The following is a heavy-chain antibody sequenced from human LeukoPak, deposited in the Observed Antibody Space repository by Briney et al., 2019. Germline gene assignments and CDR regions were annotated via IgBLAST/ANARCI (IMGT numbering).Heavy chain of an antibody. J-gene: IGHJ4*02. D-gene: IGHD2-2*01. CDR2: IIPILGIA. Sequence: GASVKVSCKASGGTFSSYAISWVRQAPGQGLEWMGRIIPILGIANYAQKFQGRVTITADKSTSTAYMELSSLRSEDTAVYYCARASENYCSSTSCYYYWGQGTLVTVSS. CDR1: GGTFSSYA. V-gene: IGHV1-69*04. CDR3: ARASENYCSSTSCYYY.